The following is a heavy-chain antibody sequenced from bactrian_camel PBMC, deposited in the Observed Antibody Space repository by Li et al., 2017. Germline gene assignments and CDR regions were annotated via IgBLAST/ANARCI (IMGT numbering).Heavy chain of an antibody. Sequence: QVQLVESGGGSVQAGGSLRLSCVASGFTYSRRCMGWFRQAPGKEREEVAAIDSDATTRYGDSVKGRFTISRDNAKNSLYLQMDNLKPEDTAMYYCAANKPPCYYSETLAAQADDFNHWGQGTQVTVS. D-gene: IGHD2*01. CDR2: IDSDATT. V-gene: IGHV3S53*01. CDR1: GFTYSRRC. CDR3: AANKPPCYYSETLAAQADDFNH. J-gene: IGHJ4*01.